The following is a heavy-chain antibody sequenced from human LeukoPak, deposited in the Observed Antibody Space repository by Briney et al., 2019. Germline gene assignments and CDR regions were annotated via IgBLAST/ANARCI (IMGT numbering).Heavy chain of an antibody. D-gene: IGHD3-16*01. Sequence: SETLSLTCTVSGASIRGYYWSWIRQPPGKGLEWIGFVYYSGSTNYSPSRKSRATISIDTSKNQFSLRLSSVTAADTAVYYCARHGGVSGTYFPPHHYGMDVWGQGTTVTVSS. CDR3: ARHGGVSGTYFPPHHYGMDV. CDR1: GASIRGYY. V-gene: IGHV4-59*08. CDR2: VYYSGST. J-gene: IGHJ6*02.